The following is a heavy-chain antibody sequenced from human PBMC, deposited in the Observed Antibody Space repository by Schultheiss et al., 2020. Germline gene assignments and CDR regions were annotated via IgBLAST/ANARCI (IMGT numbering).Heavy chain of an antibody. J-gene: IGHJ5*02. CDR1: GGSISSYY. CDR2: IYYTGST. CDR3: ARSCGYSYGWFPSLFEP. V-gene: IGHV4-59*01. Sequence: SETLSLTCTVSGGSISSYYWSWIRQPPGKGLEWIGYIYYTGSTNYNPSRKSRVTISVDTSKNQFSLKLSSVTAADTAVYYCARSCGYSYGWFPSLFEPWGQGTLVTVSS. D-gene: IGHD5-18*01.